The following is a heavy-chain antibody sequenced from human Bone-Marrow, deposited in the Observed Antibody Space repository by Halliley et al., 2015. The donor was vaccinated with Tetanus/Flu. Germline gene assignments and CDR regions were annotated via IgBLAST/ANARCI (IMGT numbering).Heavy chain of an antibody. CDR1: GYSFTNYW. D-gene: IGHD3-10*01. J-gene: IGHJ4*02. CDR3: ARGGWELRNFDY. CDR2: IYPGDSDA. V-gene: IGHV5-51*03. Sequence: QLVQSGVEVKKPGESLKISCKGSGYSFTNYWIGWVRQMPGKGLEWMGIIYPGDSDATYSPSFRGQVTISADMSINTAYLQWSSLKASDTASYFCARGGWELRNFDYWGQGTLVTVSS.